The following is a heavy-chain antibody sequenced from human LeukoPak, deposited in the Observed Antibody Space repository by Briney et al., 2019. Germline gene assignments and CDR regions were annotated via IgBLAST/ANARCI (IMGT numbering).Heavy chain of an antibody. V-gene: IGHV4-39*01. CDR2: IYYSGST. J-gene: IGHJ6*03. CDR3: ARQHFGDYLLYYMDV. CDR1: GGSVSNNNYY. D-gene: IGHD4-17*01. Sequence: SETLSLTCTVSGGSVSNNNYYWVWIRQPPGKGLEWIGSIYYSGSTYYNPSLKSRVTVSVDTSKDQFSLKLSSVTAADTAVYYCARQHFGDYLLYYMDVWGKGTTVTVSS.